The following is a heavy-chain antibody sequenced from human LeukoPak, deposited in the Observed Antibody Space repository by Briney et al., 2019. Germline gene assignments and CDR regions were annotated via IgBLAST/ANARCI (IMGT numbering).Heavy chain of an antibody. CDR2: INPNSGGT. J-gene: IGHJ4*02. CDR1: GYTFTGYY. Sequence: ASVKVSCKASGYTFTGYYMHWVRQAPGQGLEWMGWINPNSGGTNYAQKFQGRVTMTRDTSISTAYMELSRLRSDDTAVYYCARGSGGWYHYFDYWGQGTLVTVSS. CDR3: ARGSGGWYHYFDY. V-gene: IGHV1-2*02. D-gene: IGHD6-19*01.